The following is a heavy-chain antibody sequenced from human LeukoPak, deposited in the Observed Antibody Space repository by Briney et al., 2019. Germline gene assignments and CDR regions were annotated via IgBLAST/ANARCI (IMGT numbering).Heavy chain of an antibody. CDR1: GFTFNSYA. CDR3: AKVGVFYYDSSGYYSD. J-gene: IGHJ4*02. CDR2: ISGSGGGT. Sequence: GGSLRLSCAASGFTFNSYAMSWVRQAPGKGLEWVSAISGSGGGTYYADSVKGRFTISRDNSKNTLYLQMNSLRAEDTAVYYCAKVGVFYYDSSGYYSDWGQGTLVTVSS. D-gene: IGHD3-22*01. V-gene: IGHV3-23*01.